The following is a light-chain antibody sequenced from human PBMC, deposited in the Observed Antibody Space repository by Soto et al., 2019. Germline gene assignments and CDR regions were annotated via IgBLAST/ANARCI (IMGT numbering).Light chain of an antibody. CDR1: QSVSNN. CDR2: GAS. V-gene: IGKV3-11*01. J-gene: IGKJ4*01. Sequence: EIVMTQSPATLSVSPGERATLSCRASQSVSNNLAWYQQKPGQAPRLLIYGASTRATGIPARFSGSGSGTDFTLTISSLEPEDFAVYYCQQRSNWPPDTFGGGTKVEIK. CDR3: QQRSNWPPDT.